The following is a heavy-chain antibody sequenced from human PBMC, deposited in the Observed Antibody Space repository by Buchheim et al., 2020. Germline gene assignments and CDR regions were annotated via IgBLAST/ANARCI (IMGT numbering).Heavy chain of an antibody. CDR1: GGSISSSSYY. D-gene: IGHD4-17*01. J-gene: IGHJ4*02. Sequence: QLQLQESGPGLVQPSETLSLTCTVSGGSISSSSYYWGWIRHPPGTGPEWIGSIYYSGSPYYHPSLNNRVTISSDTSKNQFSLKRSAVTAADTAVYYGARRGTVTPDFDYWGQGTL. CDR2: IYYSGSP. CDR3: ARRGTVTPDFDY. V-gene: IGHV4-39*01.